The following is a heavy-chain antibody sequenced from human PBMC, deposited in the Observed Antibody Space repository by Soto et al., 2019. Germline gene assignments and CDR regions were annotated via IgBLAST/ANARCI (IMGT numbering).Heavy chain of an antibody. CDR1: GFSFSRYG. CDR2: ISYDESTT. Sequence: GGSLRLSCVASGFSFSRYGIHWVRQAPGKGLEWVAVISYDESTTFYADSVKGRFTISRDNSKNTLFLQMNSLRPEDTAVYYCSKAMIGSYDSDAFDVWGQGTMVTVSS. J-gene: IGHJ3*01. CDR3: SKAMIGSYDSDAFDV. D-gene: IGHD3-22*01. V-gene: IGHV3-30*18.